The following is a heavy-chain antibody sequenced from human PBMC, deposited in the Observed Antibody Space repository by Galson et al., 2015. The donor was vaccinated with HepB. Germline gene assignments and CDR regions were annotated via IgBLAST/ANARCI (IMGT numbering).Heavy chain of an antibody. Sequence: SLRLSCAASGFTFSSYAMNWVRQAPGKGLEWVSGIGVNDGSIYYANSVKGRFTISRDNSKNTLFLQMDSLRPEDTALYYCAKGGRPLRYLDSWGQGEMVIVSS. CDR1: GFTFSSYA. D-gene: IGHD3-9*01. CDR3: AKGGRPLRYLDS. V-gene: IGHV3-23*01. CDR2: IGVNDGSI. J-gene: IGHJ5*01.